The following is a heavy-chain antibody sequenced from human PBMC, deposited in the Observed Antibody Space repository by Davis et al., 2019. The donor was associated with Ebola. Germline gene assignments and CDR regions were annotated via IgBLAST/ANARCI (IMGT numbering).Heavy chain of an antibody. CDR1: GGSISSHY. Sequence: MPSETLSLTCTVSGGSISSHYWTWIRQPPGKGLEWIGHIHYSGGTNYNPSLKSRVTTSVDTSKNQFSLNLSSVTAADTAVYYCARMPTVTADHWYFDLWGRGTLVTVSS. CDR3: ARMPTVTADHWYFDL. V-gene: IGHV4-59*11. J-gene: IGHJ2*01. CDR2: IHYSGGT. D-gene: IGHD4-17*01.